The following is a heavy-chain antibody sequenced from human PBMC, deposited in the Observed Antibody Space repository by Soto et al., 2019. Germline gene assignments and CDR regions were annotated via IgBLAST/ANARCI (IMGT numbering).Heavy chain of an antibody. D-gene: IGHD1-26*01. Sequence: SETLSLTCTVSGGSISSYYWSWIRQPPGKGLEYIGYIYYSGSTNYNPSLKSRVPISVDTSKKQFSLKLSSVTAADTAVYYCARSLYSGSYPNWFDLWGQGTLVTVSS. CDR3: ARSLYSGSYPNWFDL. CDR2: IYYSGST. J-gene: IGHJ5*02. V-gene: IGHV4-59*01. CDR1: GGSISSYY.